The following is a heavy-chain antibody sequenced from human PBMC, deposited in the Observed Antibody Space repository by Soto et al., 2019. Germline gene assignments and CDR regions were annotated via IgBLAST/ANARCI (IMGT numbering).Heavy chain of an antibody. Sequence: SETLSLTCAVYGGSFSGYYWSWIRQPPGKGLEWIGEINHSGSTNYNPSLKSRVTISVDTSKNQFSLKLSSVTAADTAVYYCARNRRVATYYYDSSGYSPFDYWGQGTLVTVSS. J-gene: IGHJ4*02. CDR3: ARNRRVATYYYDSSGYSPFDY. CDR2: INHSGST. D-gene: IGHD3-22*01. V-gene: IGHV4-34*01. CDR1: GGSFSGYY.